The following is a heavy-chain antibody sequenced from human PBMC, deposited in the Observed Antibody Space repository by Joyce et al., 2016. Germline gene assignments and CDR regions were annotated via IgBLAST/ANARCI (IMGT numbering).Heavy chain of an antibody. V-gene: IGHV1-18*01. Sequence: QVHLVQSGAEVKKPGTSVKVSCKASGYTFTSYGITWLRQAPGQGLEWMGWSSIYNSDTNYSQKIPGRVTMTTDTFTRTAYMELRSLRSDDTAVYYCARGKRGSYLDAFDVWGQGTVVTVS. D-gene: IGHD1-26*01. J-gene: IGHJ3*01. CDR3: ARGKRGSYLDAFDV. CDR2: SSIYNSDT. CDR1: GYTFTSYG.